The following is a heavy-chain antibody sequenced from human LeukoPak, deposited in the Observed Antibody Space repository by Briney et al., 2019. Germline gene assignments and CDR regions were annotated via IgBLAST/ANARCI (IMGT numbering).Heavy chain of an antibody. CDR1: GFTFSNYG. CDR2: IWYDGGNK. J-gene: IGHJ3*02. D-gene: IGHD4/OR15-4a*01. V-gene: IGHV3-33*01. Sequence: GGSLRLSCAASGFTFSNYGIHWVRQAPGKGPEWVAVIWYDGGNKNYADSVKGRFTISRDNSKNMLYLQMNSLRAEDTAVYYCATLTDAFDIWGQGTMVTVSS. CDR3: ATLTDAFDI.